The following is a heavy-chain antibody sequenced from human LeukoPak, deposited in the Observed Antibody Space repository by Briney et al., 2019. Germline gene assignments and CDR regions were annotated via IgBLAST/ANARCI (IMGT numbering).Heavy chain of an antibody. D-gene: IGHD3-22*01. CDR3: ARAYYYDSSGYYPEGYYYYYGMDV. CDR1: GYTFTSYD. V-gene: IGHV1-8*01. CDR2: MNPNSGNP. Sequence: GASVKVSCKASGYTFTSYDINWVRQATGQGLEWMGWMNPNSGNPGYAQKFQGRVTMTRNTSISTAYMELSSLRSEDTAVYYCARAYYYDSSGYYPEGYYYYYGMDVWGQGTTVTVSS. J-gene: IGHJ6*02.